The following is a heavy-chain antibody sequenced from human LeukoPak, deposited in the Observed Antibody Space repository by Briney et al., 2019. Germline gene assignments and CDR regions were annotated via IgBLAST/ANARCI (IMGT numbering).Heavy chain of an antibody. CDR3: ARGLVSSSSSWYYYFDY. D-gene: IGHD6-13*01. CDR1: GGSVSNYY. CDR2: INHSGST. V-gene: IGHV4-34*01. J-gene: IGHJ4*02. Sequence: SETLSLTCTVSGGSVSNYYWSWIRQSPGKGLEWIGEINHSGSTNYNPSLKSRVTISVDTSKNQFSLKLSSVTAADTAVYYCARGLVSSSSSWYYYFDYWGQGTLVTVSS.